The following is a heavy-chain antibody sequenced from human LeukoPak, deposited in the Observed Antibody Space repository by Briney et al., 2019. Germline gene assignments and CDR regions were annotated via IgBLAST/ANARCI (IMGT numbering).Heavy chain of an antibody. Sequence: ASVNVSYKSSGYTFTGYYMHWVRQAPGQGLEWMAWINPNSGGTKYAQKFQGRVTITRDTSSSTAYMELSRRRFDDPAVYYCARWDSSGYLVLDWEPWGGGTLSPSPQ. J-gene: IGHJ5*02. V-gene: IGHV1-2*02. D-gene: IGHD3-22*01. CDR1: GYTFTGYY. CDR3: ARWDSSGYLVLDWEP. CDR2: INPNSGGT.